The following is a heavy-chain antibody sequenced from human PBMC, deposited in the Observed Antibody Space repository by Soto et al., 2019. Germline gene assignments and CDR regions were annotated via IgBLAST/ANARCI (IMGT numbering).Heavy chain of an antibody. CDR3: ARVIAVAAYYYYYGMDV. Sequence: QVQLVKSGAEVKKPGSSVKVSCKASGGTFSSYAISWVRQAPGQGLEWMGGIIPIFGTANYAQKFQGRVTITADESTSTAYMELSSLRSEDTAVYYCARVIAVAAYYYYYGMDVWGQGTTVTVSS. V-gene: IGHV1-69*01. D-gene: IGHD6-19*01. CDR1: GGTFSSYA. CDR2: IIPIFGTA. J-gene: IGHJ6*02.